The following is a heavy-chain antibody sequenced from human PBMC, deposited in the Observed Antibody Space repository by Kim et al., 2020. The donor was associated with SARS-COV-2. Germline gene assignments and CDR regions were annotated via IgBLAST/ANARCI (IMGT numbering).Heavy chain of an antibody. J-gene: IGHJ4*02. V-gene: IGHV5-51*01. CDR2: DA. D-gene: IGHD5-18*01. CDR3: ARIKNSYLDY. Sequence: DASYSPSFQGQVTISADKSISTAYLQWSSLKASDTAMYYCARIKNSYLDYWGQGTLVTVSS.